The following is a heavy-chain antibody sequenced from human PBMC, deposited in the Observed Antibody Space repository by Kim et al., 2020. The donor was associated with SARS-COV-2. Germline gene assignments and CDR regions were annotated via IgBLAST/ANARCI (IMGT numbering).Heavy chain of an antibody. D-gene: IGHD3-10*01. J-gene: IGHJ6*02. V-gene: IGHV4-31*02. CDR3: ARVAMVRGVTDYYGMDV. Sequence: LKRRVTISVDTSKNQFSLKLSSVTAADTAVYYCARVAMVRGVTDYYGMDVWGQGTTVTVSS.